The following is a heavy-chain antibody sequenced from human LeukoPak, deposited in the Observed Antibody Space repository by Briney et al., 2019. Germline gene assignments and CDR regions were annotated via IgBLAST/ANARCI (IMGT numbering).Heavy chain of an antibody. D-gene: IGHD6-25*01. V-gene: IGHV1-69*05. CDR1: GGTFSNYA. CDR3: VRRQALRGRHRSFDP. J-gene: IGHJ5*02. Sequence: AVKVSCKASGGTFSNYAIPWVRQAPGQGLEWLGGVFPMFATAKYAQKFHGRVTITTDDPTTTDYMELISLRSEDAAVYYCVRRQALRGRHRSFDPWGQGTLVTVSS. CDR2: VFPMFATA.